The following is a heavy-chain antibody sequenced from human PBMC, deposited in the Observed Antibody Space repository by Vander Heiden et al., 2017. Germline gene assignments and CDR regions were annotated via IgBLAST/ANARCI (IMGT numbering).Heavy chain of an antibody. CDR3: ARDPKLYGAFGPYFDY. Sequence: EVKLVQSGGGLVQPGGSLRLSCGAAGFPSSSYTMTWVRQTPGKGLEWISYISTTGVTIYYSQSVEGRFTISRDNVKNSLYLQMNNLRDDDTGVYYCARDPKLYGAFGPYFDYWGQGVLVTVAS. V-gene: IGHV3-48*02. J-gene: IGHJ4*02. CDR2: ISTTGVTI. CDR1: GFPSSSYT. D-gene: IGHD2-15*01.